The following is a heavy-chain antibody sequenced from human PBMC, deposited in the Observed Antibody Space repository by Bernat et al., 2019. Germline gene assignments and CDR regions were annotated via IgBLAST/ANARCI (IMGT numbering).Heavy chain of an antibody. CDR2: IYYSGST. Sequence: QVQLQESGPGLVKPSETLSLTCTVSGGSISSYYWSWIRQPPGKGLEWIWYIYYSGSTNYNPSLKSRVTISVDTSKNQFSLKLSSVAAADTAVYYCARQVGRGVGSDAFDIWGQGTMVTVSS. D-gene: IGHD3-16*01. CDR1: GGSISSYY. J-gene: IGHJ3*02. CDR3: ARQVGRGVGSDAFDI. V-gene: IGHV4-59*08.